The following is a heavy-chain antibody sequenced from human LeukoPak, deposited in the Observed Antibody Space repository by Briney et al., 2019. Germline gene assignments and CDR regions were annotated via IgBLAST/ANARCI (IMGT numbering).Heavy chain of an antibody. V-gene: IGHV3-23*01. CDR2: ISNNGGYT. Sequence: GGSLRLSCAASGFTVSSNYMSWVRQAPGKGLEWVSAISNNGGYTYYADSVQGRFTISRDNSKSTLCLQMDSLRAEDTAVYYCAKQLGYCSDGSCYFPYWGQGTLVTVSS. J-gene: IGHJ4*02. CDR3: AKQLGYCSDGSCYFPY. CDR1: GFTVSSNY. D-gene: IGHD2-15*01.